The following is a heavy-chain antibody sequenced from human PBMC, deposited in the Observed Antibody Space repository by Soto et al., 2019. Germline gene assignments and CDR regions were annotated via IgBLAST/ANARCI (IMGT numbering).Heavy chain of an antibody. CDR3: ARGPASYDILTGYYLHYYYGMDV. J-gene: IGHJ6*02. CDR2: IYYSGST. D-gene: IGHD3-9*01. V-gene: IGHV4-31*03. Sequence: SETLSLTCTVSGGSIISGGYYWIWIRQHPGKGLEWIGYIYYSGSTYYNPSLKSRVTISVDTSKNQFSLKLSSVTAADTAVYYCARGPASYDILTGYYLHYYYGMDVWGQGTTVTVSS. CDR1: GGSIISGGYY.